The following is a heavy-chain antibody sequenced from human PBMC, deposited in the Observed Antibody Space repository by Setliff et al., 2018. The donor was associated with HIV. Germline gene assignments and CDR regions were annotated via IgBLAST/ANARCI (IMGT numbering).Heavy chain of an antibody. Sequence: PSETLSLTCTVSGGSINNYFWSWIRQPPGKGLEWLGCLYYTGRANYNPSLKSRLTVSVDTSKNQFSLKLSSVTAADTAVYYCARLRSYYGAFDIWGQGTLVTVSS. D-gene: IGHD1-26*01. J-gene: IGHJ4*02. V-gene: IGHV4-59*08. CDR1: GGSINNYF. CDR2: LYYTGRA. CDR3: ARLRSYYGAFDI.